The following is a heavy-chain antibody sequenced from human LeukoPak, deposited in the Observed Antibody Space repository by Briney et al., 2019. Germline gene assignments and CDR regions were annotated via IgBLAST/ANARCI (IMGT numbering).Heavy chain of an antibody. CDR1: GDPISSYS. J-gene: IGHJ4*02. CDR2: IHYSEST. V-gene: IGHV4-59*01. Sequence: SETLSLTFSVPGDPISSYSWSWIRPPPGKGREWIGYIHYSESTTYNPSLKSRVTISADPSKHQLSLSLSSVTAADTAVYYCARGQGSGSSWAFDYWGQGTLVTVSS. D-gene: IGHD1-26*01. CDR3: ARGQGSGSSWAFDY.